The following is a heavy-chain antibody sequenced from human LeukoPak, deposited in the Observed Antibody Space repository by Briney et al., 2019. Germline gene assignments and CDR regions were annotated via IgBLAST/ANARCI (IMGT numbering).Heavy chain of an antibody. CDR1: GFTFNNYA. Sequence: PGGSLRPSCAASGFTFNNYAMNWVRQAPGKGLEWASSISGGGETTYYADSAKGRFTISRDNSQNTLYLQMNSLRAEDTAVYYCARDYADYVGYFFFDYWGQGTLVTVSS. CDR3: ARDYADYVGYFFFDY. J-gene: IGHJ4*02. D-gene: IGHD4-17*01. CDR2: ISGGGETT. V-gene: IGHV3-23*01.